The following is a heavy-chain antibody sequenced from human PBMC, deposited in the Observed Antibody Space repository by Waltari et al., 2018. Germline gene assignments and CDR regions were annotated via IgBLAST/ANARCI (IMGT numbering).Heavy chain of an antibody. Sequence: GQSGAEVKKPGASVKVSCQASGYTFTGYYMHWVRQAPGQGLEWMGWINPNSGGTNYAQKFQGRVTMTRDTSISTAYMELSRLRSDDTAVYYCARYPLMITFGEDQFDYWGQGTLVTVSS. CDR1: GYTFTGYY. CDR3: ARYPLMITFGEDQFDY. V-gene: IGHV1-2*02. D-gene: IGHD3-16*01. CDR2: INPNSGGT. J-gene: IGHJ4*02.